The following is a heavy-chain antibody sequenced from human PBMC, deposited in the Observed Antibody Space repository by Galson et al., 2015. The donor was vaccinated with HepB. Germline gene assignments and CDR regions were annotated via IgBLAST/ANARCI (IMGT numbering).Heavy chain of an antibody. CDR3: ARTPFNWSVPLEYYYYMDV. CDR2: ISSSSSTI. CDR1: GFTFSSYS. Sequence: SLRLSCAASGFTFSSYSMNWVRQAPGKGLEWVSYISSSSSTIYYADSVKGRFTISRDNAKNSLYLQMNSLRDEDTAVYYCARTPFNWSVPLEYYYYMDVWGKGTTVTVSS. J-gene: IGHJ6*03. V-gene: IGHV3-48*02. D-gene: IGHD1-20*01.